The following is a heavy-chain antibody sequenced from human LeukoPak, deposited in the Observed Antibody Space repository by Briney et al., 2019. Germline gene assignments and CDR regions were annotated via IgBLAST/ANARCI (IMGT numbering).Heavy chain of an antibody. V-gene: IGHV2-70*04. D-gene: IGHD6-13*01. Sequence: SGPTLVNPTQTLTLTCTFSGFSLSTSGMRVGWIRQPPGKALEWLARIDWDDDKFYSTSLKTRLTISKDTSKNQVVLTMTNMDPVDTATYYCARGIAAAGVFDYWGQGTLVTVSS. CDR3: ARGIAAAGVFDY. CDR1: GFSLSTSGMR. CDR2: IDWDDDK. J-gene: IGHJ4*02.